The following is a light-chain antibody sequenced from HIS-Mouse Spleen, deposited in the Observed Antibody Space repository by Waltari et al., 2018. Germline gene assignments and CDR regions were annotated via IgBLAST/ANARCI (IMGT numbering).Light chain of an antibody. CDR2: STN. CDR1: SAPVSTSYY. Sequence: QTVVTQEPSFSVSPGGTVTLTWGFSSAPVSTSYYPTWYQQTPGQAPRTLIYSTNTRSSGVPDRFSGSILGNKAALTITGAQADDESDYYCVLYMGSGIGVFGSGTKVTVL. CDR3: VLYMGSGIGV. V-gene: IGLV8-61*01. J-gene: IGLJ6*01.